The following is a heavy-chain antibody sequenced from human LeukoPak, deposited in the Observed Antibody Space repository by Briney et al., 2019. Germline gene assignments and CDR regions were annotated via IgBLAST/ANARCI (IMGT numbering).Heavy chain of an antibody. V-gene: IGHV3-23*01. CDR3: AKRHITRNFDY. CDR1: GFTFSSYA. CDR2: ISGSGGNT. J-gene: IGHJ4*02. D-gene: IGHD1-14*01. Sequence: GGSLRLSCAASGFTFSSYAMTWVRQAPGKGLEWVSGISGSGGNTYYTDSVRGRLSISRDNSRNTLYLQVNSLRAEDTAVYYCAKRHITRNFDYWGQGTLVTVSS.